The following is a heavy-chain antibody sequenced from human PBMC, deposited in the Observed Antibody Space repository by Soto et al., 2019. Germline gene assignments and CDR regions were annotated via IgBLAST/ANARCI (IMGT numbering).Heavy chain of an antibody. V-gene: IGHV3-7*01. Sequence: VGSLRLSCAVSGFTFSSYWMSWVSQAPGKGLEWLANIKQDGSEKYYVDSVKGRFTISRDNAKNSLYLQMNSLRAEDTAVYYCARDESYDILTGYYTPQRFDYWGQGSLVTVSS. D-gene: IGHD3-9*01. J-gene: IGHJ4*02. CDR3: ARDESYDILTGYYTPQRFDY. CDR2: IKQDGSEK. CDR1: GFTFSSYW.